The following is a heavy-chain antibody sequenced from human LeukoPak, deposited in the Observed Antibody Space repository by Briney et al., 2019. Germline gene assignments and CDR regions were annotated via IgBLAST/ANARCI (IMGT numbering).Heavy chain of an antibody. J-gene: IGHJ4*02. CDR2: ISASSGTT. CDR3: AKDRPLNWGYYFDS. CDR1: GFTFTNYA. V-gene: IGHV3-23*01. D-gene: IGHD7-27*01. Sequence: GGSLRLSCAASGFTFTNYAMSWVRQAPGQGLEWVSSISASSGTTYYADSVKGRFTISRDTSKSTLFLQINSLRADDTAVYYCAKDRPLNWGYYFDSWGQGTLVTVSS.